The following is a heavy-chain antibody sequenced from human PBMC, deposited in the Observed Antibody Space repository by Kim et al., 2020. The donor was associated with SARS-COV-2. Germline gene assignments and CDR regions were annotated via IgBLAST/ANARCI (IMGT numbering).Heavy chain of an antibody. CDR2: ISSSSSTI. D-gene: IGHD3-10*01. Sequence: GGSLRLSCAASGFTFSSYSMNWVRQAPGKGLEWVSYISSSSSTIYYADSVKGRFTISRDNAKNSLYLQMNSLRDEYTAVYYCARVVWFGENDGDYWGQGTLVTVSS. CDR3: ARVVWFGENDGDY. J-gene: IGHJ4*02. V-gene: IGHV3-48*02. CDR1: GFTFSSYS.